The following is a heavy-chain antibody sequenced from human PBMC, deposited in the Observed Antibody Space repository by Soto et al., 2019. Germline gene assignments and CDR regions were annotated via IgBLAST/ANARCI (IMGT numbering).Heavy chain of an antibody. Sequence: SDTLSLTCSVSGDSISTVDYFWAWIRQPPGQALEYIGYIYKSTTTYYNPSFESRVAISLDTSKSQFSLTVTSVTAADTAVYFCARGRYCLTGRCFPNWFDSWGQGTLVTVSS. CDR1: GDSISTVDYF. V-gene: IGHV4-30-4*02. J-gene: IGHJ5*01. CDR3: ARGRYCLTGRCFPNWFDS. D-gene: IGHD2-15*01. CDR2: IYKSTTT.